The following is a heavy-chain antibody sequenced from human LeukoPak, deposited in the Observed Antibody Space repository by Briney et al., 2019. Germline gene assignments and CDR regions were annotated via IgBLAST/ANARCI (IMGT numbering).Heavy chain of an antibody. CDR3: ARDSSGPFDY. V-gene: IGHV3-30*04. D-gene: IGHD6-19*01. CDR1: GFTFSSYA. Sequence: GRSLRLSCAASGFTFSSYAMHWVRQAPGKGLEWVAVISYDGSNKYYADSVKGRFTIPRDNSKNTLYLQMNSLRAEDTAVYYCARDSSGPFDYWGQGTLVTVSS. J-gene: IGHJ4*02. CDR2: ISYDGSNK.